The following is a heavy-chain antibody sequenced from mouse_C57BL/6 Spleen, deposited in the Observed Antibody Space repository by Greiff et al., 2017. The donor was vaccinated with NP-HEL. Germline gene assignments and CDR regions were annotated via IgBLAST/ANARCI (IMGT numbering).Heavy chain of an antibody. V-gene: IGHV1-59*01. D-gene: IGHD1-3*01. Sequence: QVQLQQPGAELVRPGTSVKLSCKASGYTFTSYWMHWVKQRPGQGLEWIGVIDPSDSYTNYNQKFKGKATLTVDTSSSTAYMQLSSLTSEDSAVYYCAREWGDYFDYWGQGTTLTVSS. CDR1: GYTFTSYW. CDR2: IDPSDSYT. CDR3: AREWGDYFDY. J-gene: IGHJ2*01.